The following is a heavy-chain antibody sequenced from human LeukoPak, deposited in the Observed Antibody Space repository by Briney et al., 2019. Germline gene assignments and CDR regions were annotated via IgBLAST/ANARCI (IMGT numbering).Heavy chain of an antibody. Sequence: PSEILSLTCTVSGGSISSGDYYWSWIRQPPGKGLEWIGYIYYSGSTYYNPSLKSRVTISVDTSKNQFSLKLSSVTAADTAVYYCARESFPKGFDPWGQGTLVTVSS. J-gene: IGHJ5*02. CDR1: GGSISSGDYY. CDR3: ARESFPKGFDP. V-gene: IGHV4-30-4*01. D-gene: IGHD2/OR15-2a*01. CDR2: IYYSGST.